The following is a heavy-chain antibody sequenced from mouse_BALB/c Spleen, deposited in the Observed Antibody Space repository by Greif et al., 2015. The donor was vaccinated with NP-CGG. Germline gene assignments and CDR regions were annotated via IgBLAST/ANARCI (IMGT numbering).Heavy chain of an antibody. Sequence: LQQPGSELVRPGASVKLSCKASGYTFTSYWMHWVKQRPGQGLEWIGNIYPGSGSTNYDEKFKSKATLTVDTSSSTAYMQLSSLTSEDSAVYYCTVVYYGNYPLYYYAMDYWGQGTSVTDSS. V-gene: IGHV1S22*01. CDR3: TVVYYGNYPLYYYAMDY. CDR1: GYTFTSYW. D-gene: IGHD2-1*01. J-gene: IGHJ4*01. CDR2: IYPGSGST.